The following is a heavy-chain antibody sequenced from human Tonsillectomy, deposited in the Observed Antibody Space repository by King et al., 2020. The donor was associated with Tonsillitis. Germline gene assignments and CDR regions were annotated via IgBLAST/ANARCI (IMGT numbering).Heavy chain of an antibody. D-gene: IGHD6-19*01. CDR2: INPNGGGT. CDR3: ARATGPYSSGFDY. J-gene: IGHJ4*02. Sequence: QLVQSGAEVKKPGASLKVSCKPSGYTFTSSYIHWVRQAPGQGLEWMGIINPNGGGTSYAQKFHGRVTLTRDTSTATVYMELSSLRSEDTALYYRARATGPYSSGFDYWGQGTLVTVSS. CDR1: GYTFTSSY. V-gene: IGHV1-46*01.